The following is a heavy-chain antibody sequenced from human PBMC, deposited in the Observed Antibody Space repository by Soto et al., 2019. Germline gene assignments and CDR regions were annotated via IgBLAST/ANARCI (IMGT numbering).Heavy chain of an antibody. CDR2: FDPEDGET. D-gene: IGHD1-26*01. V-gene: IGHV1-24*01. Sequence: GASVKVSCKVSGYTLTELSMHCVRQAPGKGLEWMGGFDPEDGETIYAQKFQGRVTMTEDTSTDTAYMELSSLRSEDTAVYYCATLGGGSAINFDYWGQGTLVTVSS. CDR3: ATLGGGSAINFDY. CDR1: GYTLTELS. J-gene: IGHJ4*02.